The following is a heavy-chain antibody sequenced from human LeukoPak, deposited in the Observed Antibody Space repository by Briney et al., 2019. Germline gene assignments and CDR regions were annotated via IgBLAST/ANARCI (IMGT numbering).Heavy chain of an antibody. D-gene: IGHD2-2*01. CDR3: AREWTGQHAFDI. V-gene: IGHV1-46*01. Sequence: ASVKVSCKASGYTFTSFYMHWVRQAPGQGLEWMGIINPSGGSTSYAQKFQGRVTMTRDTSTNTVYVELSSLISEDTAVYYCAREWTGQHAFDIWGQGTMVTVSS. CDR1: GYTFTSFY. J-gene: IGHJ3*02. CDR2: INPSGGST.